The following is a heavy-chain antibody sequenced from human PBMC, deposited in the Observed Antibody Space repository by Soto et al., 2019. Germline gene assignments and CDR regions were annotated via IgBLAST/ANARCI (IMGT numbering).Heavy chain of an antibody. CDR2: ISSSSSYI. CDR1: GCTLSSYS. V-gene: IGHV3-21*01. CDR3: ASTGDYGDYYFDY. J-gene: IGHJ4*02. D-gene: IGHD4-17*01. Sequence: EVQLVESGGGLVKPGGSLRLSCAASGCTLSSYSMNWVRQAPGKGLEWVSSISSSSSYIYYADSVKGRFTISRDNAKKSLYLQMNSLRAEDTAVYYCASTGDYGDYYFDYWGQGTLVTVSS.